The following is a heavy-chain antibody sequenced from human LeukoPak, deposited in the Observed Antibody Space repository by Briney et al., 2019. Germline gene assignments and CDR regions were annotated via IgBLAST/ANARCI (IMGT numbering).Heavy chain of an antibody. CDR1: GGSFSGYY. D-gene: IGHD3-22*01. CDR3: ASYDSSATDAFDI. J-gene: IGHJ3*02. Sequence: SETLSLTCAVYGGSFSGYYWSWIRQPPGKGLEWIGEINHSGSTNYNPSLKSRVTISVDTSKNQFSLKLSSVTAAGTAVYYCASYDSSATDAFDIWGQGTMVTVSS. V-gene: IGHV4-34*01. CDR2: INHSGST.